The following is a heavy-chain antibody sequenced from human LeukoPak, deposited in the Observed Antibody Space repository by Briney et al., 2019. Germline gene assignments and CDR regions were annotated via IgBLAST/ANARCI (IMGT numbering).Heavy chain of an antibody. D-gene: IGHD3-22*01. CDR2: ISGSGGST. CDR1: GFTFSSYA. V-gene: IGHV3-23*01. CDR3: AKDRPYYYDSSGSLDY. J-gene: IGHJ4*02. Sequence: GGSLRLSCAASGFTFSSYAMSWVRQAPGKGLEWVSAISGSGGSTYYADSVKGRFTISRDNSKNTLYLQMNSLRAEDTAVYYCAKDRPYYYDSSGSLDYWGQGTLVTVSS.